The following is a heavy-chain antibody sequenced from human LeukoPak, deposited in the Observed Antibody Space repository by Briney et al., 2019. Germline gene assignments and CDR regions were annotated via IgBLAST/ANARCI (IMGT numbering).Heavy chain of an antibody. CDR1: GFTFSNYE. CDR2: MTSGGGII. Sequence: GGSLRLSCAASGFTFSNYEMNWIRQAPGKGMDWLAYMTSGGGIIYYADSVKGRFTISRETAKNSLYLQMNSLTAEDPAVYYGARSLYFDYWGQGTQVSVSS. J-gene: IGHJ4*02. CDR3: ARSLYFDY. V-gene: IGHV3-48*03.